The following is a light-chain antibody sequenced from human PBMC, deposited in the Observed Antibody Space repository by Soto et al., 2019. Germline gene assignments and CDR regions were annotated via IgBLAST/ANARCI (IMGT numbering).Light chain of an antibody. CDR3: SSYAGFNNFV. Sequence: LAQPPSTSGLPGHSITISSTGTSSDVGAYNYVSWYQQHPGKAPKLMIYEVTNRPSGVPDRFSASKSGNTASLTVSGLQAEDEADYFCSSYAGFNNFVFGTGTKVTVL. CDR1: SSDVGAYNY. J-gene: IGLJ1*01. V-gene: IGLV2-8*01. CDR2: EVT.